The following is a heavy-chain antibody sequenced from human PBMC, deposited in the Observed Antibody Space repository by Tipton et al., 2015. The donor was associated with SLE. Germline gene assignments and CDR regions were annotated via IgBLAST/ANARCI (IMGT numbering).Heavy chain of an antibody. D-gene: IGHD2-21*02. V-gene: IGHV4-39*07. CDR3: ARGMVTWRGAIVGVDV. J-gene: IGHJ6*02. CDR1: GGSISSSSYY. CDR2: IYYSGST. Sequence: PGLVKPSETLSLTCTVSGGSISSSSYYWGWIRQPPGKGLEWIGSIYYSGSTYYNPTLKSRVTISVDMAKNQFSLKLTSVTAADTAVYYCARGMVTWRGAIVGVDVWGQGTTVNVSS.